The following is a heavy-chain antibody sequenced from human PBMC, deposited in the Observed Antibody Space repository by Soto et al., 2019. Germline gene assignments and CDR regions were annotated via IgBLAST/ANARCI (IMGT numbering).Heavy chain of an antibody. J-gene: IGHJ6*02. D-gene: IGHD5-18*01. CDR1: GGSFSAYY. CDR3: ARANIVYNYGDYYYYGMDV. Sequence: LSLTCAVYGGSFSAYYWSWIRQPPGKGLECIGEINHSGSTNYNPSLKSRITISVDTSKKQFSLKLSSVTAADTAVYYCARANIVYNYGDYYYYGMDVWGQGTTVTVSS. CDR2: INHSGST. V-gene: IGHV4-34*01.